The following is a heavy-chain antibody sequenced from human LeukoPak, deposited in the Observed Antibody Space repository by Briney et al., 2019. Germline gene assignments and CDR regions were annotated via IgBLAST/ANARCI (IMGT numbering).Heavy chain of an antibody. D-gene: IGHD6-13*01. CDR2: IYYSGST. V-gene: IGHV4-59*08. CDR1: GGSISSYY. J-gene: IGHJ4*02. CDR3: AMSKKGLASYFDY. Sequence: SETLSLTCTVSGGSISSYYWSWIRQPPGKGLEWIGYIYYSGSTDYNPSLKSRVTISVDTSKNQFSLKLSSVTAADTAVYYCAMSKKGLASYFDYWGQGTLVTVSS.